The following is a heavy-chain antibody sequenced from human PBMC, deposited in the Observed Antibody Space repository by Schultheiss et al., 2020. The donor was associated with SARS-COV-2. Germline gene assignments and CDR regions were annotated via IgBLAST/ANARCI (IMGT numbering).Heavy chain of an antibody. CDR1: GGSISSSSYY. CDR3: ARDYYVGPTREYYYYGMDV. CDR2: IYYSGST. D-gene: IGHD3-22*01. Sequence: SETLSLTCTVSGGSISSSSYYWGWIRQPPGKGLEWIGSIYYSGSTYYNPSLKSRVTISVDTSKNQFSLKLSSVTAADTAVYYCARDYYVGPTREYYYYGMDVWGQGTTVTVSS. V-gene: IGHV4-39*07. J-gene: IGHJ6*02.